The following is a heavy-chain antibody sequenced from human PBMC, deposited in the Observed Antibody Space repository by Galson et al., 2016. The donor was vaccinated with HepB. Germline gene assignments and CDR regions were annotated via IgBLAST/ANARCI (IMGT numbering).Heavy chain of an antibody. CDR1: GDSVSSEDAA. J-gene: IGHJ6*03. CDR2: TYYRSKWYN. D-gene: IGHD2-2*01. CDR3: AREPPVVSPTYYYYMDV. V-gene: IGHV6-1*01. Sequence: CAISGDSVSSEDAAWSWIRQSPSRGLEWLGRTYYRSKWYNEYAVSLKGRITISPDTSKNQFSLHLNSVTPEDTAVYYCAREPPVVSPTYYYYMDVWGEGTTVTVSS.